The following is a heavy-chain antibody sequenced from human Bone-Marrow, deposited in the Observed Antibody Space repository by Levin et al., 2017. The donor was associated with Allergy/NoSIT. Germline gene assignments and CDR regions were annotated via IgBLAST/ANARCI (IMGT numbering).Heavy chain of an antibody. CDR2: INQDGSVI. CDR1: EFSLSDYW. D-gene: IGHD1-20*01. V-gene: IGHV3-7*01. Sequence: GESLKISCAASEFSLSDYWMSWVRQAPGKGLEWVANINQDGSVIYFVDSLKGRFTISRDNAKNSLYLQMNSLRAEDTAVYYCVRDNWNDVGWGQGTLVTVSS. J-gene: IGHJ4*02. CDR3: VRDNWNDVG.